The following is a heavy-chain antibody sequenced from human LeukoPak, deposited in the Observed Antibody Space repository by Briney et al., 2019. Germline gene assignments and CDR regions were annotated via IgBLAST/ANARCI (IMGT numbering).Heavy chain of an antibody. Sequence: ASVKVSCKASGYTFTHYRLHWVRQAHGQGLEWMGWVNPDSGGTNYQQNFQGRVTMTRDTSISTVYMELSRLRSDDTAVYYCASENWYSDYWGQGTLVTVSS. CDR3: ASENWYSDY. J-gene: IGHJ4*02. CDR1: GYTFTHYR. V-gene: IGHV1-2*02. D-gene: IGHD1-1*01. CDR2: VNPDSGGT.